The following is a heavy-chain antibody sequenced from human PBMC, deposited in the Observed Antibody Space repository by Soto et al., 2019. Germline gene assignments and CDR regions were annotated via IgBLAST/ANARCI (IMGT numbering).Heavy chain of an antibody. J-gene: IGHJ3*02. V-gene: IGHV1-18*01. CDR1: GYTFTSYG. CDR2: ISAYNGNT. CDR3: ARHDSSGYYRRSGAFDI. D-gene: IGHD3-22*01. Sequence: ASVKVSCKASGYTFTSYGMSWVRQAPGQGLEWMGWISAYNGNTNYAQKLQGRVTMTTDTSTSTAYMELRSLRSDDTAVYYCARHDSSGYYRRSGAFDIWGQGTMVTVSS.